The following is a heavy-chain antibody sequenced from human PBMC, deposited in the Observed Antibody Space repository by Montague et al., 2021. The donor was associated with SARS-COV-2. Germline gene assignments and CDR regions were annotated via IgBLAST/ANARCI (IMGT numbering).Heavy chain of an antibody. V-gene: IGHV6-1*01. CDR1: GDSVVINSVA. CDR2: TYYRSKWYS. Sequence: CAISGDSVVINSVAWSWLRQSPSRGLEWLGRTYYRSKWYSDYAPSVRGRLTVNPDASKNEFSLELNYVTPEDTAVYYCVRYSGWFYFDFWGQGTLVTVSS. CDR3: VRYSGWFYFDF. J-gene: IGHJ4*02. D-gene: IGHD6-19*01.